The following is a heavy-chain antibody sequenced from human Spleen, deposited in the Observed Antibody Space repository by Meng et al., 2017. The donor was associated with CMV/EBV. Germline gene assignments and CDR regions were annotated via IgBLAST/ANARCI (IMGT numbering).Heavy chain of an antibody. Sequence: QVDVVGSGGGVVQPGGSLRLSCAASGFTFSESGMHWVRQAPGKGLEWAAFIQYDEGNKFYADSVKGRFTISRDTSKNTLYLQMDSLRLDDTAIYYCVKDNPVCHSWGQGTLVTVSS. V-gene: IGHV3-30*02. CDR2: IQYDEGNK. J-gene: IGHJ4*02. CDR3: VKDNPVCHS. CDR1: GFTFSESG.